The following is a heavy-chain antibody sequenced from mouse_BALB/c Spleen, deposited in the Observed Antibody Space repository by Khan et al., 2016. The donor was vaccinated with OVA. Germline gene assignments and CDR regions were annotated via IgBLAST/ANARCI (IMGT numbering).Heavy chain of an antibody. Sequence: VRLQQSGPELVKPGASVKISCKASGYSFTGYFMNWVMQSHGKSLEWIGRINPHIGETFYNQKFKGKATLTVDESSSTAYMELRSLSSEDSAVYYCARKNGSDFDYWGQGTTLTVSS. CDR3: ARKNGSDFDY. V-gene: IGHV1-20*02. D-gene: IGHD1-1*01. J-gene: IGHJ2*01. CDR2: INPHIGET. CDR1: GYSFTGYF.